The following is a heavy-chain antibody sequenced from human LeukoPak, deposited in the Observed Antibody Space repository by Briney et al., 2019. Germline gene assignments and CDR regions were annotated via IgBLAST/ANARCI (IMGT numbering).Heavy chain of an antibody. CDR1: GYTFTSYD. CDR2: MNPNSGNT. V-gene: IGHV1-8*03. J-gene: IGHJ4*02. CDR3: ARARIGRVESYVRPFDY. Sequence: GASVKVSCKASGYTFTSYDINWVRQATGQELEWMGWMNPNSGNTGYAQKFQGRVTITRNTSISTAYMELSSLRSEDTAVYYCARARIGRVESYVRPFDYWGQGTLVTVSS. D-gene: IGHD3-10*02.